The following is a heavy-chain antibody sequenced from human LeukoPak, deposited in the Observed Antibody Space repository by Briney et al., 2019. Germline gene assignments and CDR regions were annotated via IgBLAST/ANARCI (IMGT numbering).Heavy chain of an antibody. V-gene: IGHV1-18*01. CDR3: TKAASVGAFDSWSGSVGQNYFDS. CDR2: ISAYNGNT. CDR1: GYSFNDCG. D-gene: IGHD3-3*01. Sequence: AAKVSCRASGYSFNDCGISWVRQAPGPARKWMGWISAYNGNTKYAQILQGRGTMTRDTFTCTAYMAMTRLTSADTAVYSCTKAASVGAFDSWSGSVGQNYFDSWGQGTLVTVSS. J-gene: IGHJ4*02.